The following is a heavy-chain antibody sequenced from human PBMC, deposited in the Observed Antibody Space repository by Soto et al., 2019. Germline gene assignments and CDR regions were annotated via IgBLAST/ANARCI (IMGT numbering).Heavy chain of an antibody. V-gene: IGHV1-69*02. CDR3: ARGGYYDSSGYYPLDY. Sequence: SVKVSCKASGGTFSSYTISWVRQAPGQGLEWMGRIIPILGIANYAQKFQGRVTITADKSTSTAYMELSSLRSEDTAVYYCARGGYYDSSGYYPLDYWGQGTLVTVS. D-gene: IGHD3-22*01. J-gene: IGHJ4*02. CDR2: IIPILGIA. CDR1: GGTFSSYT.